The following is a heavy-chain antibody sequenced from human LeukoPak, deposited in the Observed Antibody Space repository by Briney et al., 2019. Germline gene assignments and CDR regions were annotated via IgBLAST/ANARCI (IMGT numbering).Heavy chain of an antibody. D-gene: IGHD5-18*01. CDR3: AREYSYRFDP. J-gene: IGHJ5*02. CDR2: IYHSGST. V-gene: IGHV4-39*07. CDR1: GGSISSSSYY. Sequence: PSETLSLTCTVSGGSISSSSYYWGWIRQPPGKGLEWIGSIYHSGSTYYNPSLKSRVTISVDTSKNQFSLKLSSVTAADTAVYYCAREYSYRFDPWGQGTLVTVSS.